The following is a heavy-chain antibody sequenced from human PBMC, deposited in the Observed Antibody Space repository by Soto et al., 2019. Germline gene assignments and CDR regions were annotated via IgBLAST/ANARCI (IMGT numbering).Heavy chain of an antibody. J-gene: IGHJ6*03. CDR1: SGSISSSNW. CDR3: ARGAGFPAAGQAYYYMDV. CDR2: IYHSGST. Sequence: QVQLQESGPGLVKPSGTLSLTCAVSSGSISSSNWWSWVRQPPGKGLEWIGEIYHSGSTNYNPSLKSRVTIPVDKSKNQFSLKLSSVTAADTAVYYCARGAGFPAAGQAYYYMDVWGKGTTVTVSS. V-gene: IGHV4-4*02. D-gene: IGHD6-13*01.